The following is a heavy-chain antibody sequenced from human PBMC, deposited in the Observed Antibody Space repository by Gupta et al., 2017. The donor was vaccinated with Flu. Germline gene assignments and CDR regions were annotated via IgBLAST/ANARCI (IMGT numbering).Heavy chain of an antibody. J-gene: IGHJ6*03. V-gene: IGHV1-69*01. CDR3: ARGDSVVVPAAKYYMDV. CDR2: IVPIFGTA. D-gene: IGHD2-2*01. Sequence: ISWVRQAPGQGLEWMGGIVPIFGTANYAQQFQGRVKITADESTGTGYMKLSSLRSEDTAVYYCARGDSVVVPAAKYYMDVWGKGTTGTVSS.